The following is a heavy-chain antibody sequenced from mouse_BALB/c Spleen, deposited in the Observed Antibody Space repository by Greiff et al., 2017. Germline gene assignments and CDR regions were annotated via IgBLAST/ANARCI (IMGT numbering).Heavy chain of an antibody. D-gene: IGHD4-1*01. J-gene: IGHJ2*01. CDR2: IDPANGNT. CDR1: GFNIKDTY. CDR3: ARRANWNYFDY. V-gene: IGHV14-3*02. Sequence: EVQLQQSGAELVKPGASVKLSCTASGFNIKDTYMHWVKQRPEQGLEWIGRIDPANGNTKYDPKFQGKATITADTSSNTAYLQLSSLTSEDTAVYYGARRANWNYFDYWGQGTTLTVSS.